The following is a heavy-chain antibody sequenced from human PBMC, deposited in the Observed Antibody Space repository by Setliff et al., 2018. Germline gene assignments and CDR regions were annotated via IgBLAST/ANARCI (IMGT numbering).Heavy chain of an antibody. J-gene: IGHJ6*04. CDR3: ARRGPGIGLDV. CDR1: GFTFSDHY. CDR2: ISSGSGTYT. D-gene: IGHD2-2*01. Sequence: GGSLRLSCAASGFTFSDHYMSWIRQAPGKGLEWVSYISSGSGTYTNYADSVKGRFTISRDNAKNSLYLQMNSLRADDTALYYCARRGPGIGLDVWGKGTTVTVSS. V-gene: IGHV3-11*03.